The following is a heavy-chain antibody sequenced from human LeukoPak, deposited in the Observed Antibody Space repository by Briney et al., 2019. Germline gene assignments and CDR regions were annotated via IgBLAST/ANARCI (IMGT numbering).Heavy chain of an antibody. V-gene: IGHV4-4*07. CDR3: ARLGRNDAFDI. CDR2: IYISGST. CDR1: GGSISSYY. J-gene: IGHJ3*02. Sequence: SETLSLTCTISGGSISSYYWSWIRHPAGKGLEWIGRIYISGSTNYNPSLKSRVTMSVDTSKNQFSLKLSSVTAADTAVYYCARLGRNDAFDIWGQGTMVTVSS.